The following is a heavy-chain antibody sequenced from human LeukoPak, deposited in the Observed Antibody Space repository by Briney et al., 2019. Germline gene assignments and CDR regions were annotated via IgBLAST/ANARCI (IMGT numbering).Heavy chain of an antibody. D-gene: IGHD6-19*01. J-gene: IGHJ5*02. Sequence: GRSLRLSCAASGFTFSSYGMHWVRQAPGKGLEWVAVISYDGSNKYYADSVKGRFTISRDNSKNTLYLQMNSLRAEDTAVYYCARGSSGWSMAADPWGQGTLVTGSP. CDR1: GFTFSSYG. V-gene: IGHV3-30*03. CDR3: ARGSSGWSMAADP. CDR2: ISYDGSNK.